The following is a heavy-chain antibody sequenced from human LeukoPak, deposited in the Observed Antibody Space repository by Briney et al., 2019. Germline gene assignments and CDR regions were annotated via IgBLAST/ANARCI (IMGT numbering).Heavy chain of an antibody. CDR3: ARGILGEDIFYDFWSGYPDLYYFDY. J-gene: IGHJ4*02. CDR2: INHSGST. CDR1: GGSFSGYY. V-gene: IGHV4-34*01. D-gene: IGHD3-3*01. Sequence: PSETLSLTCAVYGGSFSGYYWSWIRQPPGKGLEWIGEINHSGSTNYNPSLKSRVTISVDTSKNQFSLKLSSVTAADTAVYYCARGILGEDIFYDFWSGYPDLYYFDYWGQGTLVTVSS.